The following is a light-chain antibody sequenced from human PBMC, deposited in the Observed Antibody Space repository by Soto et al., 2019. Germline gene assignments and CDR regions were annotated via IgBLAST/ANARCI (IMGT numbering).Light chain of an antibody. CDR1: QSVRSN. J-gene: IGKJ4*01. V-gene: IGKV3-15*01. CDR2: GAS. CDR3: QHYNNLWG. Sequence: EIVMPPSPATLSVSPGERVTLSCRASQSVRSNLAWYQQKPGQVPRVLISGASTRAIGIPDRFSGSGSGTEFTLTISSLQSEDFAVYYCQHYNNLWGFGGGTKVEIK.